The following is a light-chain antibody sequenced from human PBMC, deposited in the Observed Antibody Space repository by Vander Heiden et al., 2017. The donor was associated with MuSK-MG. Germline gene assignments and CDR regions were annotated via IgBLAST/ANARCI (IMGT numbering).Light chain of an antibody. CDR3: QQRSYWPLT. J-gene: IGKJ4*01. Sequence: EIVLTQSPATLSLSPGERATLSCRASQSVSRYLAWYQQKPGQAPRLLIYDASNRATDIPARFSGSGSGTDFTLTISSLEPEDFAFYYCQQRSYWPLTFGGGTKVEIK. CDR2: DAS. V-gene: IGKV3-11*01. CDR1: QSVSRY.